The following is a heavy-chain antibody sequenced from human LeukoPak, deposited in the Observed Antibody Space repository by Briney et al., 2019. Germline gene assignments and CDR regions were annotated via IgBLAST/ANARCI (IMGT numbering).Heavy chain of an antibody. CDR1: GGSISSGGYY. Sequence: LSETLSLTCTVSGGSISSGGYYWSWIRQRPGKGLEWIGYIYYSGSTYYNPSLKSRVTISVDTSKNQFSLKLSSVTAADTAVYYCARGRGYYVKWFDPWGQGTLVTVSS. J-gene: IGHJ5*02. CDR2: IYYSGST. D-gene: IGHD3-22*01. V-gene: IGHV4-31*03. CDR3: ARGRGYYVKWFDP.